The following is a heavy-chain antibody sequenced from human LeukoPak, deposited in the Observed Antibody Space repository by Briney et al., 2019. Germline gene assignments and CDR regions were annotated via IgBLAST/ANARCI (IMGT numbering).Heavy chain of an antibody. CDR2: ISSGSSYT. J-gene: IGHJ5*02. Sequence: GGSLRLSCAASAFSFSEYYMSWIRQAPGKGLEWVSCISSGSSYTNYTDSVKGRFTISRDNAKRSLYLQMNSLTAEDTAVYYCARSGGTYGWFDPWGQGTLVTVSS. CDR3: ARSGGTYGWFDP. D-gene: IGHD1-26*01. CDR1: AFSFSEYY. V-gene: IGHV3-11*03.